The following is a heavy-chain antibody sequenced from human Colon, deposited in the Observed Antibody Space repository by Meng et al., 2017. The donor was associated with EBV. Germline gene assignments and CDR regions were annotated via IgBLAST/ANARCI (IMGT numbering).Heavy chain of an antibody. CDR3: ARDGIGWYPGDY. CDR1: GFSVSKYG. Sequence: QVQLVESGGGVVQPGTSLSVSCVVSGFSVSKYGMHWVRQAPGKGLEWVAFMSPNGIWYANSVKGRFSVSRDNSKNTVYLQMKSLRGEDTALYYCARDGIGWYPGDYWGQGTLVTV. V-gene: IGHV3-30*03. D-gene: IGHD6-19*01. J-gene: IGHJ4*02. CDR2: MSPNGI.